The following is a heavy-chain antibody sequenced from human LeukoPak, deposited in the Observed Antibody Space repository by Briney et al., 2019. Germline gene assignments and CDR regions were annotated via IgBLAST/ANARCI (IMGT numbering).Heavy chain of an antibody. V-gene: IGHV4-59*01. CDR3: ARVGYYYGSGSPVGWFYP. CDR1: GGSISSYY. CDR2: IYYSGST. J-gene: IGHJ5*02. Sequence: SETLSLTCTVSGGSISSYYWSWIRQPPGKGLEWIGYIYYSGSTNYNPSLKSRVTISVDTSKNQFSLKLSSVTAADTAVYYCARVGYYYGSGSPVGWFYPWGQGTLVTVSS. D-gene: IGHD3-10*01.